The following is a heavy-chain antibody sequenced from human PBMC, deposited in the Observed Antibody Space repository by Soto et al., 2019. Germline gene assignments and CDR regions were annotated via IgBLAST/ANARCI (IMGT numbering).Heavy chain of an antibody. CDR3: ARENNVLPGGYFDY. D-gene: IGHD3-10*01. Sequence: SETLSLTCTVSGGSISPYYWSWIRQPPGKGLEWVGYIYYSGSTSYNPSLKSRVTISLDRSKNQFSLKLSSVTAADTAVYYCARENNVLPGGYFDYWGQGTLVTVSS. CDR1: GGSISPYY. V-gene: IGHV4-59*12. J-gene: IGHJ4*02. CDR2: IYYSGST.